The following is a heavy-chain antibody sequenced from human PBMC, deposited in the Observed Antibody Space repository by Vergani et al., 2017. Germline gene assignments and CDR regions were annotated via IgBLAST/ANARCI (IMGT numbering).Heavy chain of an antibody. Sequence: EVQLLESGGSLKQPGGSVRLSCAASGFTFSTYAMHWVRQAPGKGLEWVSALTGGGGSTYYADSFKGRFIISRDNSRETLYLQMNSLRPEDTATYYCVKYAGSNENFFDSWGQGALVTVSS. D-gene: IGHD1-26*01. V-gene: IGHV3-23*01. CDR2: LTGGGGST. CDR1: GFTFSTYA. CDR3: VKYAGSNENFFDS. J-gene: IGHJ4*02.